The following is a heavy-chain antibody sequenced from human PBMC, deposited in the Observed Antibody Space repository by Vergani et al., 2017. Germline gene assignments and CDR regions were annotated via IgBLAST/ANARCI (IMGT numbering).Heavy chain of an antibody. Sequence: EVQLVESGGGLVQPGGSLRLSCAASGFTFSSYWMHWVRQAPGKGLVWVSRINSDGSSTSYADSVKGRFTISGDNAKNTLYLQMNSLRAEDTAVYYCARDTPEYSSPSLSYYYYYMDVWGKGTTVTVSS. J-gene: IGHJ6*03. V-gene: IGHV3-74*01. CDR3: ARDTPEYSSPSLSYYYYYMDV. CDR2: INSDGSST. CDR1: GFTFSSYW. D-gene: IGHD6-6*01.